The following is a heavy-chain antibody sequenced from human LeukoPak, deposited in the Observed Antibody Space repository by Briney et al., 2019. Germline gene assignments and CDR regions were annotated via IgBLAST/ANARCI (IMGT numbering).Heavy chain of an antibody. CDR1: GYTFTGYY. CDR3: ARVVVVVAAIRVVDY. D-gene: IGHD2-15*01. V-gene: IGHV1-2*02. J-gene: IGHJ4*02. CDR2: INPNSGGT. Sequence: GASVKVSCKASGYTFTGYYMHWVRQAPGQGLEWMGWINPNSGGTNYAQKFQGRVTMTRDTSISTAYMELSRLRSDDTAVYYCARVVVVVAAIRVVDYWGQGTLVTVSS.